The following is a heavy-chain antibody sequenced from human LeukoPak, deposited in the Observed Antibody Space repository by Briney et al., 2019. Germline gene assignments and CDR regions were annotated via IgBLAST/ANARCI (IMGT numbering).Heavy chain of an antibody. D-gene: IGHD2/OR15-2a*01. V-gene: IGHV1-8*01. CDR1: GYTFTNYD. CDR2: MNPNNGIT. Sequence: ASVKVSCKASGYTFTNYDINWVRQATGQGLEWLGWMNPNNGITAYAQRFQGRVTMTRDTSKSTAYMELSSLRYEDTAVYYCARTFPGDYWGQGTLVTVSS. J-gene: IGHJ4*02. CDR3: ARTFPGDY.